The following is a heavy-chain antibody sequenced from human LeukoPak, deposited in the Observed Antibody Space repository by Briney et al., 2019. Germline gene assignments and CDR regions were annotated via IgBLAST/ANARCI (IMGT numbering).Heavy chain of an antibody. CDR2: IYSSGNT. CDR3: ARRNGDLRAFDL. D-gene: IGHD4-17*01. V-gene: IGHV4-39*01. CDR1: GGSISGTNYY. J-gene: IGHJ3*01. Sequence: SETLSLTCTVSGGSISGTNYYWGWIRQPPGKGLEWIGTIYSSGNTYYNPSLKSRVTISVDTSKNQFSLKLTSVTAADTAVYYCARRNGDLRAFDLWGQGTVVTVSS.